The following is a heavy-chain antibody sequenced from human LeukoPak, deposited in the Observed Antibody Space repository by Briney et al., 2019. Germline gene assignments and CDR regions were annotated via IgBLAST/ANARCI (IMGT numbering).Heavy chain of an antibody. CDR2: INHSGST. Sequence: SETLSLTCAVYGGSFSGYYWGWIRQPPGKGLEWIGEINHSGSTNYNPSLKSRVTISVDTSKNQFSLKLSSVTAADTAVYYCARGPLGYYGSGSYYRSWFDPWGQGTLVTVSS. J-gene: IGHJ5*02. D-gene: IGHD3-10*01. V-gene: IGHV4-34*01. CDR1: GGSFSGYY. CDR3: ARGPLGYYGSGSYYRSWFDP.